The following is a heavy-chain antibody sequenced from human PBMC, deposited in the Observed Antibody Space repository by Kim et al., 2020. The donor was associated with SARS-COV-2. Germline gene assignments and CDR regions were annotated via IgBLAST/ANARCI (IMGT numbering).Heavy chain of an antibody. CDR2: INHSGST. D-gene: IGHD2-2*01. V-gene: IGHV4-34*01. CDR3: ARGLRYCSSASCPLDY. Sequence: SETLSLTCAVYGGSFSGYYWSWIRQPPGKGLEWIGEINHSGSTNYNPSLTSRVTISVDTSKNQYSLTLSSVTAADTAVYYCARGLRYCSSASCPLDYWG. J-gene: IGHJ4*01. CDR1: GGSFSGYY.